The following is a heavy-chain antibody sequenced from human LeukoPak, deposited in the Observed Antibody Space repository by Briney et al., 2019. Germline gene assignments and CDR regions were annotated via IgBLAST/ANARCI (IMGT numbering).Heavy chain of an antibody. CDR3: ARRRRILGNIVVVPAAALGRYYFDY. J-gene: IGHJ4*02. Sequence: GRSLRLSCAASGFTFSSYAMHWVRQAPGKGLEWVAVISYDGSNKYYADSVKGRFTISRDNSKNTLYLQMNSLRAEDTAVYYCARRRRILGNIVVVPAAALGRYYFDYWGQGTLVTVSS. D-gene: IGHD2-2*01. CDR2: ISYDGSNK. CDR1: GFTFSSYA. V-gene: IGHV3-30*04.